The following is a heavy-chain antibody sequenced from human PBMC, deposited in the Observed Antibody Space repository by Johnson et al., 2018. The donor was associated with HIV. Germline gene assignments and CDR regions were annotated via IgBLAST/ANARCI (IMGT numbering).Heavy chain of an antibody. V-gene: IGHV3-23*01. Sequence: GLVQPGGSLRLSCAASGLTFSNYAMSWVRQGPGKGLEWVSAIGASGGRTFYADSVKGRFTISRDNSKNTLYLQMNSLRAEDTAVYYCARDRGIAARPFRYAVGIWGQGTMVTVSS. CDR1: GLTFSNYA. D-gene: IGHD6-6*01. CDR3: ARDRGIAARPFRYAVGI. J-gene: IGHJ3*02. CDR2: IGASGGRT.